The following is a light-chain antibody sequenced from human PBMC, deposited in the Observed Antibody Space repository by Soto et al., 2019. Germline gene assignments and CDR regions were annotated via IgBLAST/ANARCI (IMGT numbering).Light chain of an antibody. CDR1: QGIDTS. Sequence: ILLTQSPSSLSASVGDRVTITCRASQGIDTSLAWYQHKPGKAPKLLIYDAFNFETGVPSRFSGGGSGTHFSFTISGLQPDDVATYYCQYSRHLPLFGPGTKVDMK. J-gene: IGKJ3*01. V-gene: IGKV1-33*01. CDR3: QYSRHLPL. CDR2: DAF.